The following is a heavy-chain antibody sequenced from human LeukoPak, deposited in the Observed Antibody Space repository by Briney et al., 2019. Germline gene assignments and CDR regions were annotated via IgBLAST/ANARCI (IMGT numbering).Heavy chain of an antibody. CDR1: GFTFSSYG. J-gene: IGHJ4*02. CDR3: AKPEDDYDSSGYYSQIDY. CDR2: IRYDGSNK. D-gene: IGHD3-22*01. V-gene: IGHV3-30*02. Sequence: GGSLRLSCAASGFTFSSYGMHWVRQAPGKGLEWVAFIRYDGSNKYYADSVKGRFTISRDNSKNTLYLQMNRLRAEDTAVYYCAKPEDDYDSSGYYSQIDYWGQGTLVTVSS.